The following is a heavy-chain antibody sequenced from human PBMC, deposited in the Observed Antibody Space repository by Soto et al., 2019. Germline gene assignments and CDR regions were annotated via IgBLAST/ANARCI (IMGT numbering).Heavy chain of an antibody. Sequence: EVQLLESGGGLVQPGGSLRLSCTASGFTFSSYAMSWVRQAPGKGLEWISCISGSGGSTYYAVSVKGRSTISRDNSKNTLYLQMNSLRDEDTAVYYCAKLSYHDMSSGYWALDSWGQGALVTVSS. V-gene: IGHV3-23*01. CDR1: GFTFSSYA. CDR2: ISGSGGST. D-gene: IGHD3-3*01. CDR3: AKLSYHDMSSGYWALDS. J-gene: IGHJ4*02.